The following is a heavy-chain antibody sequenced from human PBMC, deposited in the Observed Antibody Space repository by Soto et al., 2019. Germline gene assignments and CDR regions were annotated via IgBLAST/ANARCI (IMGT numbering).Heavy chain of an antibody. CDR2: ISGSGDGT. Sequence: VGSLRLSCAASGFMFSSYAMSWVRQAPGKGLEWVSVISGSGDGTYYADSVKGRFTISRNNFKDTLYLQMNSLRAEDTAVYYCAKTFFSDSESYRGWLDPWRQGTQVTVSS. CDR3: AKTFFSDSESYRGWLDP. V-gene: IGHV3-23*01. D-gene: IGHD3-10*01. J-gene: IGHJ5*02. CDR1: GFMFSSYA.